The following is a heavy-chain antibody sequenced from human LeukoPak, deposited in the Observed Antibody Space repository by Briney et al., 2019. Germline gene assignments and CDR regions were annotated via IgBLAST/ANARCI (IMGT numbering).Heavy chain of an antibody. D-gene: IGHD6-13*01. J-gene: IGHJ4*02. CDR3: AREPDYWGIAAAGWV. CDR2: IYYSGST. CDR1: GGSISSGDYY. Sequence: SETLSLTCTVSGGSISSGDYYWSWIRQPPGKGLEWIGYIYYSGSTYYNPSLKSRVTISVDTSKNQFSLKLSSVTAADTAVYYCAREPDYWGIAAAGWVGGQGTLVTVSS. V-gene: IGHV4-30-4*01.